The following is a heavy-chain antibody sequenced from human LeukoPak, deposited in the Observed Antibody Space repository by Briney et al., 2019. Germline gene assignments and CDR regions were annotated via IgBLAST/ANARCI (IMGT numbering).Heavy chain of an antibody. CDR1: GFTFSSYS. Sequence: GGSLRLSCAASGFTFSSYSMNWVRQARGKGLEGVSYISSSSSTIYYADSVKGRFTISRENAKNSLYLQMNSLRAEDTAVYYCARGLTGWEVDYWGQGTLVTVSS. V-gene: IGHV3-48*01. CDR3: ARGLTGWEVDY. CDR2: ISSSSSTI. J-gene: IGHJ4*02. D-gene: IGHD1-26*01.